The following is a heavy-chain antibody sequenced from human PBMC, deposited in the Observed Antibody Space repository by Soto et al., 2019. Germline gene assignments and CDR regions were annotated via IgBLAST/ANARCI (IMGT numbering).Heavy chain of an antibody. CDR2: IYYSGSTYSGST. J-gene: IGHJ5*02. Sequence: PSETLSLTCTVSGASIRGSYWTWIRQPPGKGLEWIGYIYYSGSTYSGSTNYNSSLKSRVTISVDTSKNQFSLKLSSVTAADTAVYYCARDSRSTVTMFDAWGQGTLVTVAS. CDR3: ARDSRSTVTMFDA. CDR1: GASIRGSY. V-gene: IGHV4-59*01. D-gene: IGHD4-17*01.